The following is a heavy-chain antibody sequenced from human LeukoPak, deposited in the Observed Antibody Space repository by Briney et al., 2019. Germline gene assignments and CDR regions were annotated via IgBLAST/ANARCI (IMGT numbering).Heavy chain of an antibody. Sequence: PSETLSLTCAVYGGSSSGYYWSWIRQPPGKGLEWIGEINHSGSTNYNPSLKSRVTISVDTSKNQFSLKLSSVTAADTAVYYCARGGLRGYSYGRGAFDIWGQGTMVTVSS. J-gene: IGHJ3*02. CDR1: GGSSSGYY. CDR3: ARGGLRGYSYGRGAFDI. V-gene: IGHV4-34*01. CDR2: INHSGST. D-gene: IGHD5-18*01.